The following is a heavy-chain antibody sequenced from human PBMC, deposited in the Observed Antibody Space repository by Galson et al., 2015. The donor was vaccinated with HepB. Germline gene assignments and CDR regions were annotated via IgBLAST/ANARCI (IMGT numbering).Heavy chain of an antibody. Sequence: SLRLSCAASGFTFSSYWMSWVRQAPGKGLEWVANIKQDGSEKYYVDSVKGRFTISRDNAKNTLYLQMNSLRAEDTAVYYCANAPQQLANFDYWGQGTLVTVSS. J-gene: IGHJ4*02. CDR1: GFTFSSYW. V-gene: IGHV3-7*01. CDR2: IKQDGSEK. CDR3: ANAPQQLANFDY. D-gene: IGHD6-13*01.